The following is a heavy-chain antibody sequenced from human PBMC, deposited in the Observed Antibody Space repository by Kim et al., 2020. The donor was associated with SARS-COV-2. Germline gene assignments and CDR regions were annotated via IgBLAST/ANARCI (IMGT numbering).Heavy chain of an antibody. J-gene: IGHJ3*02. CDR3: ARDPETTFAVWDAFDI. V-gene: IGHV3-73*01. Sequence: VKGRFTSSREDAKNTAYLQMNSLKAEDTAVYYCARDPETTFAVWDAFDIWGQGTMVTVSS. D-gene: IGHD1-1*01.